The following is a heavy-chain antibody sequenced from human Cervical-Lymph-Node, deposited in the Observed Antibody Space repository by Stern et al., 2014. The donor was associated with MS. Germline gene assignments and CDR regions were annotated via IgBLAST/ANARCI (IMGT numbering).Heavy chain of an antibody. D-gene: IGHD4-23*01. V-gene: IGHV3-33*01. CDR1: GFTFSSRG. CDR3: AREGGNTAEYFQH. Sequence: VQLVESGGGVVQPGRSLRLSCAASGFTFSSRGMHWVRQAPGKGLEWLAIIWYDGSNRYYADSVKGRFTISRDNSKNMLYLQMNSLRVEDTAVYYCAREGGNTAEYFQHWGQGTLVTVSS. J-gene: IGHJ1*01. CDR2: IWYDGSNR.